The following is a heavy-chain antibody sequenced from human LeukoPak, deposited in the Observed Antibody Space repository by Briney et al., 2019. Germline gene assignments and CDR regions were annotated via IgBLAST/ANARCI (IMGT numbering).Heavy chain of an antibody. CDR1: GFTFSTYS. CDR2: ISSISSYI. D-gene: IGHD6-19*01. J-gene: IGHJ6*03. V-gene: IGHV3-21*01. CDR3: ARGRIAVAGTYIPSNWGPQLYYMDV. Sequence: GGSLRLSCAASGFTFSTYSMNWVRQAPGKGLEWVSSISSISSYIHYADSVKGRFTISRDNAKNSLYLQMNSLRAEDTAVYYCARGRIAVAGTYIPSNWGPQLYYMDVWGKGTTVTVSS.